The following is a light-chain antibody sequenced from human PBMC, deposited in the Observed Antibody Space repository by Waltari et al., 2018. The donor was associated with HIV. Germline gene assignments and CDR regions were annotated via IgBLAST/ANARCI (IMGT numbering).Light chain of an antibody. CDR2: AAS. Sequence: AIRMTQSPSSFSASTVDRVTITCRASQGISNDLAWYQQKPGKAPNLLISAASTLQSGVPSRFNGSGSGTDFNLTISCLQSEDFATYYCQQYYSHSWTFGQGTKVEIK. J-gene: IGKJ1*01. V-gene: IGKV1-8*01. CDR1: QGISND. CDR3: QQYYSHSWT.